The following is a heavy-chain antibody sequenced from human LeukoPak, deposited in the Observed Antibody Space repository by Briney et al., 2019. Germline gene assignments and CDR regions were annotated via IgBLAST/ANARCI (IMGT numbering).Heavy chain of an antibody. CDR3: ARALGWYYYDSSGPFDY. CDR2: INHSGST. Sequence: SETLSLTCAVYGGSFSGYYWSWIRQPPGKGLEWIGEINHSGSTNYNPSLKSRVTISVDTSKNQFSLKLSSVTAADTAVYYCARALGWYYYDSSGPFDYWGQGTLVTVSS. CDR1: GGSFSGYY. D-gene: IGHD3-22*01. J-gene: IGHJ4*02. V-gene: IGHV4-34*01.